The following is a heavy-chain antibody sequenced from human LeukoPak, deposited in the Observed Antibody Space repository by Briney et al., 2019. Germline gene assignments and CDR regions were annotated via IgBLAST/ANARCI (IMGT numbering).Heavy chain of an antibody. CDR3: ARECYYDSSGYYYSVLGY. J-gene: IGHJ4*01. D-gene: IGHD3-22*01. V-gene: IGHV3-21*01. CDR1: GFTFSSYS. Sequence: PGGSLRLSCAASGFTFSSYSMNWVRHAPGKGLEWVSSISSSSSYIYYADSVKGRFTISRDNAKNSLYLQMNSLRAEDTAVYYCARECYYDSSGYYYSVLGYWGQEPWSPSPQ. CDR2: ISSSSSYI.